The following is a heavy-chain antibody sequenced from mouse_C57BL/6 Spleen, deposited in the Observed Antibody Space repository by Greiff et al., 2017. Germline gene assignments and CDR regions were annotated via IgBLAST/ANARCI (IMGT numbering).Heavy chain of an antibody. V-gene: IGHV3-4*01. J-gene: IGHJ4*01. Sequence: EVKVEESGPALVKPSQTVSLTCTVTGYSITNGNHWWNWIRQVSGSKLEWIGYISSSGSTDSNPSLKSRISITRDTSKNQLFLQLNSVTTEDIATNYCAKNGYYPLAMDYWGQGTSVTVSS. CDR2: ISSSGST. CDR1: GYSITNGNHW. CDR3: AKNGYYPLAMDY. D-gene: IGHD2-3*01.